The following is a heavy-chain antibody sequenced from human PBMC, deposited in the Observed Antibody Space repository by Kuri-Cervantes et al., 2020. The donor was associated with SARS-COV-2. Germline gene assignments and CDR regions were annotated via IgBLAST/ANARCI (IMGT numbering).Heavy chain of an antibody. CDR3: ARLLGSVEWFWFDGAGSYSFDY. Sequence: LSLTCAASGFTFSSYAMSWVRQAPGKGLEWVSAISGSGGSTYYADSVKGRFTISRDNSKNTLYLQMNSLRAEDTAVYYCARLLGSVEWFWFDGAGSYSFDYWGQGTLVTVSS. J-gene: IGHJ4*02. V-gene: IGHV3-23*01. CDR2: ISGSGGST. CDR1: GFTFSSYA. D-gene: IGHD3-10*01.